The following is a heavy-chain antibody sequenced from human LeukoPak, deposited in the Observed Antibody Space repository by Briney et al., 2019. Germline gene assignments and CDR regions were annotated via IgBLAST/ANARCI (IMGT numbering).Heavy chain of an antibody. V-gene: IGHV4-34*01. J-gene: IGHJ6*03. CDR3: ARVGGYCSGGSCYSVFYYYYMDV. D-gene: IGHD2-15*01. CDR2: INHSGST. Sequence: TSETLSLTCAVYGGSFSGYYWSWIRQPPGKGLEWIGEINHSGSTNYNPSLKSRVTISVDTSKNQFSLKLSSVTAADTAVYYCARVGGYCSGGSCYSVFYYYYMDVWGKGTTVTISS. CDR1: GGSFSGYY.